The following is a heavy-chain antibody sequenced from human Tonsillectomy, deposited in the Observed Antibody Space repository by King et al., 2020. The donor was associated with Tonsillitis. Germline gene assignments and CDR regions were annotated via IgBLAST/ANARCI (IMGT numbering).Heavy chain of an antibody. V-gene: IGHV3-33*01. CDR2: IWYDGKNE. J-gene: IGHJ3*02. CDR1: GFTFSTSG. Sequence: VQLVESGGGVVQPGRSLIRSCAASGFTFSTSGMPWVRQAPGKGLEWVAVIWYDGKNEYYTDSVKGRFTISRDNSKNTVYLQMNSLTVEDTAVYYCARADFWYPFDIWGQGKMVTVSS. D-gene: IGHD3/OR15-3a*01. CDR3: ARADFWYPFDI.